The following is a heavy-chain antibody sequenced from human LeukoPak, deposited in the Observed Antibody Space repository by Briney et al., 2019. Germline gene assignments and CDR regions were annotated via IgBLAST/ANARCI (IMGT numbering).Heavy chain of an antibody. CDR1: GFTFSSYA. Sequence: PGGSLRLSCAASGFTFSSYAMRWVRQAPGKGLEYVSAISSNGGSTYYANSVKGRFTISRDNSKNTLYLQMGSLRAEDMAVYYCARAYYDILTGYFDYWGQGTLVTVSS. CDR2: ISSNGGST. CDR3: ARAYYDILTGYFDY. D-gene: IGHD3-9*01. V-gene: IGHV3-64*01. J-gene: IGHJ4*02.